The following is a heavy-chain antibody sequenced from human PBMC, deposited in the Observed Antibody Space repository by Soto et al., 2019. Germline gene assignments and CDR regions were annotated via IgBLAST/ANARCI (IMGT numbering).Heavy chain of an antibody. Sequence: QVQLVQSGAEVKKPGSSVKGACKDSRGTFRSYAISWERQAPGQGLEWRGGIIPIFGTANYAQKFQGRITITADESTRTAYMELRSLRSEDTAVYYCARAGVLRFSSTEYYFDYWGQGTLVTVSS. CDR3: ARAGVLRFSSTEYYFDY. J-gene: IGHJ4*02. V-gene: IGHV1-69*12. CDR1: RGTFRSYA. D-gene: IGHD3-3*01. CDR2: IIPIFGTA.